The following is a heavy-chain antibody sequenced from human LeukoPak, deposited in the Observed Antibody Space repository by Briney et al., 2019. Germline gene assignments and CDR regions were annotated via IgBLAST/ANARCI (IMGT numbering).Heavy chain of an antibody. CDR3: ARGLGGDYDNWFDP. V-gene: IGHV4-61*02. CDR2: IYTSGST. D-gene: IGHD4-17*01. CDR1: GGSISSGSYY. Sequence: SQTLSLTCTVSGGSISSGSYYWSWIRQPAGKGLEWIGRIYTSGSTNYNPSLKSRVTMSVDTSKNQFSLKLSSVTAADTAVYYCARGLGGDYDNWFDPWGQGTLVTVSS. J-gene: IGHJ5*02.